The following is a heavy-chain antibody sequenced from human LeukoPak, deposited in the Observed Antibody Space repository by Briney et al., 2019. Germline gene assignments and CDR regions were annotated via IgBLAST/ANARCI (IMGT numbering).Heavy chain of an antibody. CDR1: GFTFSSYG. V-gene: IGHV3-23*01. Sequence: GGTLRLSCAASGFTFSSYGMSWVRQAPGKVLEWVSAISGSGGSTYYADSVKGRFTISRDNSKNTLYLRMNSLRDEDTAIYYCARDPYNGDYGDFYYYYMDVWGKGTTVTISS. D-gene: IGHD3-16*01. CDR2: ISGSGGST. CDR3: ARDPYNGDYGDFYYYYMDV. J-gene: IGHJ6*03.